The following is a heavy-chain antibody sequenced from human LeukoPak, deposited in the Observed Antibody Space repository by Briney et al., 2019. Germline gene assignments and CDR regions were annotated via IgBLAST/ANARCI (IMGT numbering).Heavy chain of an antibody. CDR3: ASASLGDFWSGYYGY. Sequence: GASVKVSCKASGYTFTGYYMHWVRQAPGQGLEWMGWINPNSGGTNYAQKFQGRVTMTRDTSISTAYMELSRLRSDDTAVYYCASASLGDFWSGYYGYWGQGTLVTVSS. D-gene: IGHD3-3*01. J-gene: IGHJ4*02. CDR1: GYTFTGYY. V-gene: IGHV1-2*02. CDR2: INPNSGGT.